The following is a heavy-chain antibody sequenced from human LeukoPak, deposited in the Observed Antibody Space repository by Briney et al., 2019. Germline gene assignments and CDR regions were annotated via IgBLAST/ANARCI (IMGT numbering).Heavy chain of an antibody. CDR2: IIPIFGTA. V-gene: IGHV1-69*13. CDR3: ARDFWHDYGDYFRFDP. CDR1: GGTFSSYA. D-gene: IGHD4-17*01. Sequence: GASVKVSCKASGGTFSSYAISWVRQAPGQGLEWMGGIIPIFGTANYAQKFQGRVTITADESTSTAYMELSSLRSEDTAVYYCARDFWHDYGDYFRFDPWGQGTLVTVSS. J-gene: IGHJ5*02.